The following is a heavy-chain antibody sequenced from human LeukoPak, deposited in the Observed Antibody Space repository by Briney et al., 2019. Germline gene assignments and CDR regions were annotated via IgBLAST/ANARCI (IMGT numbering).Heavy chain of an antibody. CDR3: ARAREPRTLGYYFDY. CDR2: INPNSGGT. D-gene: IGHD1-26*01. V-gene: IGHV1-2*02. J-gene: IGHJ4*02. Sequence: ASVKVSCKASGYTFTGYYMRWVRQAPGQGLEWMGWINPNSGGTNYAQKFQGRVTMTRDTSISTAYMELSRLRSDDTAVYYCARAREPRTLGYYFDYWGQGTLVTVSS. CDR1: GYTFTGYY.